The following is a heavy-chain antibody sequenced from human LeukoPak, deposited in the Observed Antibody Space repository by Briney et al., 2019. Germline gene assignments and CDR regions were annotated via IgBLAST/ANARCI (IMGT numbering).Heavy chain of an antibody. CDR2: ISGGGGTT. Sequence: GGSLRLSCAASGFTFSSFAMSWVRQAPGKGLEWVSAISGGGGTTYYADSVKGRFTLSRDNSKSTLYLQMNSLRAEDTAVYYCAHHRGSLDSNTEHFQHWGQGTPGHGLL. V-gene: IGHV3-23*01. CDR1: GFTFSSFA. J-gene: IGHJ1*01. CDR3: AHHRGSLDSNTEHFQH. D-gene: IGHD1-26*01.